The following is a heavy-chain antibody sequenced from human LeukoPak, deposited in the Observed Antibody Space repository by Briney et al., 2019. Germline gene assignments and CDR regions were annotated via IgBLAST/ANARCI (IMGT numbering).Heavy chain of an antibody. V-gene: IGHV3-30*04. CDR3: ARDPPDQ. D-gene: IGHD1-14*01. CDR1: GFTFSTYA. Sequence: GSSLRLSCAASGFTFSTYAMHWVRQAPGKGLEWVAVTSHAGSNQYYADSVKGRFTISRDNSRNTLFLQMNSLRAEDTAVYYCARDPPDQWGQGTLVTVSS. J-gene: IGHJ4*02. CDR2: TSHAGSNQ.